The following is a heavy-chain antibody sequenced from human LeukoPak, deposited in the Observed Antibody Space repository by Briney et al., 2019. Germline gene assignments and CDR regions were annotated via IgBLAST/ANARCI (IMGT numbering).Heavy chain of an antibody. V-gene: IGHV3-15*01. Sequence: GGSLRLSCAASGFTFSNSWMSWVRQAPGKGLEWVGRIKSKTDGGTKDYAAHVKGRFTISRDDSKNTLYLQMNSLKTEDTAVYYCTTLFFDYGSGSYEDYWGQGTLVTVSS. D-gene: IGHD3-10*01. CDR1: GFTFSNSW. CDR3: TTLFFDYGSGSYEDY. CDR2: IKSKTDGGTK. J-gene: IGHJ4*02.